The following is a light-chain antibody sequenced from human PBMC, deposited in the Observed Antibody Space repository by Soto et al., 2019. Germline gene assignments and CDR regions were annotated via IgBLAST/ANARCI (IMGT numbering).Light chain of an antibody. Sequence: QSVLTQPASVSGSPGQSITISCTGTSSDVGDYNYVSWYQQHPGKAPKLMIYDVSNRPSGVSNRFSGSKSGNTASLTISGLQAEDEADYYYSSYTSSSTRVFGGGTKLTVL. CDR1: SSDVGDYNY. J-gene: IGLJ2*01. V-gene: IGLV2-14*01. CDR2: DVS. CDR3: SSYTSSSTRV.